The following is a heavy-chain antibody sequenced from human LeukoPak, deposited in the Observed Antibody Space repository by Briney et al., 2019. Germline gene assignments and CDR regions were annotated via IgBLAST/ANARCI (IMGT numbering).Heavy chain of an antibody. D-gene: IGHD2-2*01. J-gene: IGHJ3*02. Sequence: SQTLSLTCTVSGGSISSGGYYWSWIRQHPGKGLEWIGYIYYSGSTYYNPSLKSRVTISVDTSKNQFSLKLGSVTAADTAVYYCARDSGRYCSSTSCHPDAFDIWGQGTMVTVSS. CDR3: ARDSGRYCSSTSCHPDAFDI. CDR1: GGSISSGGYY. V-gene: IGHV4-31*03. CDR2: IYYSGST.